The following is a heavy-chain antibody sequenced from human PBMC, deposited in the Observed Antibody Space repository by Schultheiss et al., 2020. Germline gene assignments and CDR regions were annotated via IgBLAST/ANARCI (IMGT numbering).Heavy chain of an antibody. V-gene: IGHV3-21*05. CDR3: AKDLGVAAAGTFAY. CDR1: GFTFDDYT. CDR2: ISSSSSYI. J-gene: IGHJ4*02. Sequence: CGSLRLSCAASGFTFDDYTMHWVRQAPGKGLEWVSYISSSSSYIYYADSVKGRFTISRDNAKNSLYLQMNSLRAEDTAVYYCAKDLGVAAAGTFAYWGQGTLVTVSS. D-gene: IGHD6-13*01.